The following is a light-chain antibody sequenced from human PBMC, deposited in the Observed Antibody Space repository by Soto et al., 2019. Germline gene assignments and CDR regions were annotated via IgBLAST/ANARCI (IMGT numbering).Light chain of an antibody. CDR3: QQYGSSPYT. CDR1: QSVSGTY. V-gene: IGKV3-20*01. Sequence: EIVLTQSPGTLSLSPGERATLSCRASQSVSGTYLAWYQQKPGQAPRLLIYGASSRATRIPDRFSGSGSGTDFTLTISRLEPEDFAVYYCQQYGSSPYTFGQGTKLEI. CDR2: GAS. J-gene: IGKJ2*01.